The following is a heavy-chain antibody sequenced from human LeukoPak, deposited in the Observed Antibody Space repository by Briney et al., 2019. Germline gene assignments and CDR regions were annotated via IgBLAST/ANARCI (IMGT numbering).Heavy chain of an antibody. D-gene: IGHD5-12*01. CDR2: ISYDGSNK. Sequence: GRSLRLSCAASGFTFSSYGMHWVRQAPGKGLEWVAVISYDGSNKYYADSVKGRFTISRDNSKNTLYLQMNSLRAEDTAVYYCAKADSGYSDYDPPFDYWGQGTLVTVSS. V-gene: IGHV3-30*18. CDR1: GFTFSSYG. J-gene: IGHJ4*02. CDR3: AKADSGYSDYDPPFDY.